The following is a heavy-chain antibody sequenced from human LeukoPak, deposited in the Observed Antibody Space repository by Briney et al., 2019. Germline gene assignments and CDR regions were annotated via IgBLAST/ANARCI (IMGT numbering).Heavy chain of an antibody. CDR2: ISGSGDST. D-gene: IGHD4-11*01. CDR3: ATSTVAKYDY. CDR1: GFTLFNYA. J-gene: IGHJ4*02. V-gene: IGHV3-23*01. Sequence: GGSLRLSCVASGFTLFNYAMTWVRQAPGKGLEWVSAISGSGDSTFNADSVKGRFTISRDNSKNTLYPQMNSLRAEDTALYYCATSTVAKYDYWGQGTLVAVSS.